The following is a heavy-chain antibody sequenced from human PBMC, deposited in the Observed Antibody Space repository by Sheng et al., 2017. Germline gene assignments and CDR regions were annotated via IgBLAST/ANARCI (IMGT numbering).Heavy chain of an antibody. J-gene: IGHJ6*03. D-gene: IGHD3-10*01. CDR1: GYSISSGYY. Sequence: QVQLQESGPGLVKPSETLSLTCTVSGYSISSGYYWGWIRQPPGKGLEWIGSIYHSGSTYYNPSLKSRVTISVDTSKNQFSLKLSSVTAADTAVYYCARARRSPTILYMDVWGQGTTVTVSS. V-gene: IGHV4-38-2*02. CDR3: ARARRSPTILYMDV. CDR2: IYHSGST.